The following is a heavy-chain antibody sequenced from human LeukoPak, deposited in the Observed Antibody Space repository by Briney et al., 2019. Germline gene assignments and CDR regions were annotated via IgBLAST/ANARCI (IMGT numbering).Heavy chain of an antibody. CDR3: ARDRIGATGSYYFDY. J-gene: IGHJ4*02. CDR2: ISSTSSTI. D-gene: IGHD6-13*01. Sequence: GGSLRLSCAASGFTFSIYSIDWVRQAPGKGLEWVSFISSTSSTIYYADSVKGRFTISRDNDKSSLYLQMSSLRDEDTAVYYCARDRIGATGSYYFDYWGLGTLVTVSS. CDR1: GFTFSIYS. V-gene: IGHV3-48*02.